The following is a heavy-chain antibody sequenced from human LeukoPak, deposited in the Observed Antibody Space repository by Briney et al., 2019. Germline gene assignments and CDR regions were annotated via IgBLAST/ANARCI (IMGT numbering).Heavy chain of an antibody. CDR2: IRSKAYGGTT. CDR1: GFTFGDYA. V-gene: IGHV3-49*04. CDR3: TRFVGSSTSLIDY. J-gene: IGHJ4*02. D-gene: IGHD2-2*01. Sequence: GGSLRLSCTASGFTFGDYAMSWVRQAPGKGLEWVGFIRSKAYGGTTEYAASVKGRFTISRDDSKSIAYLQMNSLKPEDTAVYYCTRFVGSSTSLIDYWGQGTLVTVSS.